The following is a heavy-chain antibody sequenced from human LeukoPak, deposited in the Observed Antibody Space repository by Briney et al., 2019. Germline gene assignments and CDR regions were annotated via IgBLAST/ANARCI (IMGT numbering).Heavy chain of an antibody. V-gene: IGHV3-53*05. J-gene: IGHJ4*02. CDR2: IYSGGNT. D-gene: IGHD1-26*01. CDR1: GFTVTTNY. Sequence: GGSLRLSCAASGFTVTTNYMSWVREAPGKGLEWVSVIYSGGNTYYADSVKDRFTISRDNSKNTLYLQMNSLRAEDTAVYYCAKEGIVGYAAYYFDHWGQGTLVTVSS. CDR3: AKEGIVGYAAYYFDH.